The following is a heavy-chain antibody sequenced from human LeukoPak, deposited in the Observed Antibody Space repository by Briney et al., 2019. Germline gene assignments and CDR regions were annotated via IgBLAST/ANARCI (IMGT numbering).Heavy chain of an antibody. CDR1: GYTFTSYG. CDR2: ISAYNGNT. J-gene: IGHJ4*02. D-gene: IGHD3-22*01. V-gene: IGHV1-18*01. Sequence: ASVKVSCKAPGYTFTSYGISWVRQAPGQGLEWMGWISAYNGNTNYAQKLQGRVTMTTDTSTSTAYMELSSLRSEDTAVYYCATWYYYDSSDYYLADYWGQGTLVTVSS. CDR3: ATWYYYDSSDYYLADY.